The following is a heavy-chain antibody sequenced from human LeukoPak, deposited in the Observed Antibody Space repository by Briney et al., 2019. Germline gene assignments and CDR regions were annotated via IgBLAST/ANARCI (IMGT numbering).Heavy chain of an antibody. CDR1: GYTFTSYG. Sequence: WASVKVSCKASGYTFTSYGISWVRQAPGQGLEWMGWISAYNGNTNYAQKLRGRVTMTTDTSTSTAYTELRSLRSDDTAVYYCARVGNDILTGYYLYYFDYWGQGTLVTVSS. V-gene: IGHV1-18*01. J-gene: IGHJ4*02. CDR2: ISAYNGNT. CDR3: ARVGNDILTGYYLYYFDY. D-gene: IGHD3-9*01.